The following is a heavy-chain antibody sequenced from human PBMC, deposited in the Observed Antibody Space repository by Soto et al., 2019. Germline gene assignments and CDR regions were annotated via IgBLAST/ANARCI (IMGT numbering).Heavy chain of an antibody. CDR1: GFTFSSYA. D-gene: IGHD3-16*01. CDR3: ASDDYIHTGFDY. CDR2: ICGDGGST. J-gene: IGHJ4*02. Sequence: GGSLRLSCAASGFTFSSYAMSWVRQAPGKGLEWVSVICGDGGSTYYADSVKGRFTISRDNSKNTLYLQMNSLRAEDTAVYYCASDDYIHTGFDYWGQGTLVTVSS. V-gene: IGHV3-23*01.